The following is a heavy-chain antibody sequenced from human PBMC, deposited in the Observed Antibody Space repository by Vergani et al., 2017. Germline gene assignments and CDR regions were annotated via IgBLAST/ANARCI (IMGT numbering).Heavy chain of an antibody. CDR1: GGTFSSYA. Sequence: QVQLVQSGAEVKKPGSSVKVSCKASGGTFSSYAISWVRQAPGQGLEWMGGIIPIFGTANYAQKFQGRVTITADESTSTAYMELSSLRSEDTAVYYCARGQDIVVVPAAFNWFDPWGQGTLVTVPS. CDR2: IIPIFGTA. V-gene: IGHV1-69*01. CDR3: ARGQDIVVVPAAFNWFDP. D-gene: IGHD2-2*01. J-gene: IGHJ5*02.